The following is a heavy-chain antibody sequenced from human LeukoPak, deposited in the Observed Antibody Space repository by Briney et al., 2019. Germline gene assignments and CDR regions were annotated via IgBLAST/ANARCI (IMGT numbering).Heavy chain of an antibody. CDR2: INTNTGNP. Sequence: GASVKVSCKSSGYTFTSYAMNWVRQAPGQGLECMGWINTNTGNPTYAQGFTGRFVFSLDTSVSTAYLQINSLKAEDTAVYYCARGNRFYGLDIWGQGTMVTVSS. D-gene: IGHD4-17*01. CDR3: ARGNRFYGLDI. CDR1: GYTFTSYA. V-gene: IGHV7-4-1*02. J-gene: IGHJ3*02.